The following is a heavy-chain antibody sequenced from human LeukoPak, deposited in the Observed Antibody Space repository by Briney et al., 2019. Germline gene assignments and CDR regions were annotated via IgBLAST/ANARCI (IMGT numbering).Heavy chain of an antibody. CDR3: ARISSGYYFIDY. Sequence: PGGSLRLSCAASGFTVSSIDMSWVRQAPGKGLEWVSVIYSGGTTYYADSVKGRFTISRDNSKNTLYLQVNSLRAEDTAVYYCARISSGYYFIDYWGQGTLVTVSS. CDR2: IYSGGTT. V-gene: IGHV3-53*01. J-gene: IGHJ4*02. D-gene: IGHD3-22*01. CDR1: GFTVSSID.